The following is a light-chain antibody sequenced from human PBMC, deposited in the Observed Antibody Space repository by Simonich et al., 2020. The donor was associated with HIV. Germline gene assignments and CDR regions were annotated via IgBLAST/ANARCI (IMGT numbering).Light chain of an antibody. J-gene: IGKJ1*01. CDR2: KAS. Sequence: DIQMTQSPSSLSASVGDRVTITCRASQRISSWLAWKQHKPGKAPKLLIYKASSLESGVPSRFSGSGSGTEFTLTISSLQPDDFATYYCQQYNSYSWTFGQGTKVEIK. V-gene: IGKV1-5*03. CDR3: QQYNSYSWT. CDR1: QRISSW.